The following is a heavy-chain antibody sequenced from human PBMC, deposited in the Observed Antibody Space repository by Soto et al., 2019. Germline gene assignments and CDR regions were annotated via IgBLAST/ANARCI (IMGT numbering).Heavy chain of an antibody. CDR2: IYSSGST. CDR1: GASVSSGSHY. Sequence: PSETLSLTCTVSGASVSSGSHYWTWIRQPPGKGLEWIGYIYSSGSTNYTPSLESRVTISVDTSKNQFSLKLRSVTAADTAVYYCAREKLGLDSWGQGTLVTVSS. D-gene: IGHD3-16*01. J-gene: IGHJ4*02. V-gene: IGHV4-61*01. CDR3: AREKLGLDS.